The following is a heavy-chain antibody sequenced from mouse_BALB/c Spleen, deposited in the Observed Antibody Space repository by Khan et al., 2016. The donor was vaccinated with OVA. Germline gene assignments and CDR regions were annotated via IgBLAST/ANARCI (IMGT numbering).Heavy chain of an antibody. V-gene: IGHV3-2*02. CDR3: ARTARIKY. CDR1: GYSITSGYG. D-gene: IGHD1-2*01. J-gene: IGHJ2*01. CDR2: ISYSGST. Sequence: VQLKESGPGLVKPSQSLSLTCTVTGYSITSGYGWNWIRQFPGNKLEWMGYISYSGSTNYNPSLHSRISITRDTSKNQFFLQLNSVTTEDTATYYCARTARIKYWGQGTTLTVSS.